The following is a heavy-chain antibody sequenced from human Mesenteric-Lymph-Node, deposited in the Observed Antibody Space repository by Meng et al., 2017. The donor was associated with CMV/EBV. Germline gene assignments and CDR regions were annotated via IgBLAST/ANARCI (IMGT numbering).Heavy chain of an antibody. D-gene: IGHD3-3*01. V-gene: IGHV3-15*01. CDR1: GFTFSNAW. CDR3: ARAYDFWTRRAFDI. Sequence: GGSLRLSCAASGFTFSNAWMSWVRQAPGKGLEWVGRIKSKTDGGTTDYAAPVKGRFTISRDDSKNTLYLQMNSLRAEDTAVYYCARAYDFWTRRAFDIWGQGTMVTVSS. J-gene: IGHJ3*02. CDR2: IKSKTDGGTT.